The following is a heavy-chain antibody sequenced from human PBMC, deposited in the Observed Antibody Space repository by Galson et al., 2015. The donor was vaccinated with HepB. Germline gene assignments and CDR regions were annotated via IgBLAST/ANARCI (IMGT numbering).Heavy chain of an antibody. V-gene: IGHV3-30*18. CDR2: ISYDGSNK. D-gene: IGHD1-26*01. CDR1: GFTFSSYG. CDR3: AKDLLAGAAPHSGLHV. Sequence: SLRLSCAASGFTFSSYGMHWVRQAPGKGLEWVAVISYDGSNKYYADSVKGRFTISRDNSKNTLYLQMNSLRAEDTAVYYCAKDLLAGAAPHSGLHVWGQGTTVTVSS. J-gene: IGHJ6*02.